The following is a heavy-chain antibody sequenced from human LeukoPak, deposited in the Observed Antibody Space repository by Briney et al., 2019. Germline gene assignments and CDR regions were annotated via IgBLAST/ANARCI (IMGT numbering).Heavy chain of an antibody. J-gene: IGHJ4*02. V-gene: IGHV3-48*03. D-gene: IGHD6-13*01. CDR1: GFTFSSYE. CDR2: ISSNGDTI. Sequence: PGGSLRLSCAASGFTFSSYEMNWVRQAPGKGLEWLSYISSNGDTIHYADSVKGRFTIFRDNAKNSVFLEMNRLRAEDTAVYYCARDWQERKQQLGYWGQGTLVTVSS. CDR3: ARDWQERKQQLGY.